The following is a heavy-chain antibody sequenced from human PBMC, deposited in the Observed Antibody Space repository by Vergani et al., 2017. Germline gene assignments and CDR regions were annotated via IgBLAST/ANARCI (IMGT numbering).Heavy chain of an antibody. D-gene: IGHD4-23*01. Sequence: QVQLVESGAEVTKPGASVKVSCKASGYTFTSYDINWVRQATGQGLEWMGWMNPNSGNTGYAQKFQGRVTMTRNTSISTAYMELSSLRSEDTAVYYCARGLTTVVTPGVGRWGQGTLVTVSS. CDR3: ARGLTTVVTPGVGR. CDR2: MNPNSGNT. V-gene: IGHV1-8*01. CDR1: GYTFTSYD. J-gene: IGHJ4*02.